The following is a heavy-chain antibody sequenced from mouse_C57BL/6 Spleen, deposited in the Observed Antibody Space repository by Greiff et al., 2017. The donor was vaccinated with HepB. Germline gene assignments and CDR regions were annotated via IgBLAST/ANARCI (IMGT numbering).Heavy chain of an antibody. D-gene: IGHD2-5*01. V-gene: IGHV1-18*01. CDR3: ARTIWSNYGKNFDY. CDR1: GYTFTDYN. CDR2: INPNNGGT. Sequence: VQLQQSGPELVKPGASVKIPCKASGYTFTDYNMDWVKQSHGKSLEWIGDINPNNGGTIYNQKFKGKATLTVDKSSSTAYMELRSLTSEDTAVYYCARTIWSNYGKNFDYWGQGTTLTVSS. J-gene: IGHJ2*01.